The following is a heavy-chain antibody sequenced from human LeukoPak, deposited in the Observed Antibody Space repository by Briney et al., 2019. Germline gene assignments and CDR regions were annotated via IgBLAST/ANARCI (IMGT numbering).Heavy chain of an antibody. J-gene: IGHJ4*02. Sequence: GGSLRLSCAASGFTFSSYGMHWVRQAPGKGLEWVAVISYDGSNKYYADSVKGRFTISRDNSKNTLYLQMNSLRAEDTAVYYCAKGGPYSSGWGYWGQGTLVTVSS. D-gene: IGHD6-19*01. V-gene: IGHV3-30*18. CDR1: GFTFSSYG. CDR2: ISYDGSNK. CDR3: AKGGPYSSGWGY.